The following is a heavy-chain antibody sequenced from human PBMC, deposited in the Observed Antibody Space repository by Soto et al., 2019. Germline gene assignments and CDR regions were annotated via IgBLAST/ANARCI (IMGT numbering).Heavy chain of an antibody. Sequence: QVQLQESGPGLVKPSETLSLTCTVSGGSISSYYWSWIRQPPGKGLEWIGYIYYSGSINYNPSLKSRVTISVDTSKSQFSLKLSSVTAADTAVYYCARVWGGALDFWGQGTMVTVSS. J-gene: IGHJ3*01. V-gene: IGHV4-59*01. CDR1: GGSISSYY. CDR3: ARVWGGALDF. D-gene: IGHD3-10*01. CDR2: IYYSGSI.